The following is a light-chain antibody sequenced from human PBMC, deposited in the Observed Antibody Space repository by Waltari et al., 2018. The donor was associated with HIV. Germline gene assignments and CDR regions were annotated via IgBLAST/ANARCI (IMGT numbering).Light chain of an antibody. CDR1: QSVTSSY. Sequence: EIVLTQSPGTLSLSPGERATLSCRASQSVTSSYLAWYQQRPGQPPRLLMYGASSRATGIPDGFSGSGSGTDFTLTISRLDPEDFALYYCQQYGSSPRTFGQGTKVEIK. CDR2: GAS. V-gene: IGKV3-20*01. CDR3: QQYGSSPRT. J-gene: IGKJ1*01.